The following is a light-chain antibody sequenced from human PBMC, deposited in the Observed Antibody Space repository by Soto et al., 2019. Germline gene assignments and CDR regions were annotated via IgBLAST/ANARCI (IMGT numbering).Light chain of an antibody. V-gene: IGKV1-5*03. Sequence: QLTQCTSILSASIGDSVTITCRASQSISSWLAWYQQKPGRAPNLLIYKASSLESGVPSRFSGSGSGTEFTLTISSLQPDDFAIYYCQQYNSYSRTFGQGSKVDIK. CDR1: QSISSW. J-gene: IGKJ1*01. CDR3: QQYNSYSRT. CDR2: KAS.